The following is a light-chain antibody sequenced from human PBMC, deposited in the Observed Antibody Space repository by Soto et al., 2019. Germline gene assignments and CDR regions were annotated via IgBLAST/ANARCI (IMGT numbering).Light chain of an antibody. CDR2: DVS. CDR1: SSDVGGYNY. J-gene: IGLJ1*01. V-gene: IGLV2-14*01. CDR3: SSYTSSSDPYV. Sequence: QSALTQPASVSGSPGQSITISCTGTSSDVGGYNYVSWYQQHPGKVPKLMIYDVSNRPSGVSNRFSGSKSGNTASLTISGLQAEDEADYYCSSYTSSSDPYVFGTGTKVTVL.